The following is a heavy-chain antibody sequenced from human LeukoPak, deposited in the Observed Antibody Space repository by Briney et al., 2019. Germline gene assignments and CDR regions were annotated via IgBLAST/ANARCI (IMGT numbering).Heavy chain of an antibody. D-gene: IGHD7-27*01. CDR3: ARASTWAKEGPLYYFDY. CDR2: INHSGST. J-gene: IGHJ4*02. CDR1: GGSFSGYY. V-gene: IGHV4-34*01. Sequence: KPSETLSLTCAVYGGSFSGYYWSWIRQPPGKGLEWIGEINHSGSTNYNPSLKSRVTMSVDTSKNQFSLKLSSVTAADTAVYYCARASTWAKEGPLYYFDYWGQGTLVTVSS.